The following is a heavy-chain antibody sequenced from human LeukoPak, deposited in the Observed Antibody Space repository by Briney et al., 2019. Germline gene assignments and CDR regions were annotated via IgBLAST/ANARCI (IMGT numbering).Heavy chain of an antibody. CDR3: AKDVRVTWLPYYFDY. CDR2: ISGSGGST. Sequence: GGSLSLSCAASGFTFSSYAMSWVRQAPGKGLEWVSAISGSGGSTYYADSVKGRFTISRDNSKNTLYLQMNSLRAEDTAVYYCAKDVRVTWLPYYFDYWGQGTLVTVSS. J-gene: IGHJ4*02. D-gene: IGHD5-24*01. CDR1: GFTFSSYA. V-gene: IGHV3-23*01.